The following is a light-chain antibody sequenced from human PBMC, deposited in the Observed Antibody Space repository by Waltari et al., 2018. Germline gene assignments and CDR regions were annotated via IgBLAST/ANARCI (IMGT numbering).Light chain of an antibody. J-gene: IGKJ4*01. CDR1: QSLGNPY. Sequence: EIVLTQSPGTLSLSPGESASLSCRASQSLGNPYLAWYPQKPGQAPRLLIFDASRRATGIPDRFSGSGSGTDFTLTISRLEPEDFAVYFCQKYGRTPRPFGGGTKVEI. CDR2: DAS. V-gene: IGKV3-20*01. CDR3: QKYGRTPRP.